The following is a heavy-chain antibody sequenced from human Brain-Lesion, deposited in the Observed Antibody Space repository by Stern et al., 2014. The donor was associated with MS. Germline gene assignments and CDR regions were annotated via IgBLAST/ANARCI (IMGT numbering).Heavy chain of an antibody. CDR3: ATYYYDSTGYNAF. Sequence: QVQLVESGAEVKKPGASVKVSCKASGYTFTGYYMHWVRQAPGQGLEWMGWINPKSGGTNYAQKFQGWVTMTRDTSINTAYMELSRLRSDDTAVYYCATYYYDSTGYNAFWGQGTLVTVSS. CDR1: GYTFTGYY. V-gene: IGHV1-2*04. J-gene: IGHJ4*02. CDR2: INPKSGGT. D-gene: IGHD3-22*01.